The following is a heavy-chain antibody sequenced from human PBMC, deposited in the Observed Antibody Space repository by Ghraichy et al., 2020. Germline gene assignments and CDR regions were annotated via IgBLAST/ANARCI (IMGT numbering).Heavy chain of an antibody. V-gene: IGHV4-34*01. CDR1: GGSFSGYY. J-gene: IGHJ6*02. CDR2: IKHSGST. D-gene: IGHD2-2*01. Sequence: SQTLSLTCAVYGGSFSGYYWSWIRQPPGKGLEWIGEIKHSGSTNYNPSLKSRVTISVDTSKNQFSLKLSSVTAADTAVYYCARGKGGGYCSSTSCYAYYYYGMDVWGQGTTVTVSS. CDR3: ARGKGGGYCSSTSCYAYYYYGMDV.